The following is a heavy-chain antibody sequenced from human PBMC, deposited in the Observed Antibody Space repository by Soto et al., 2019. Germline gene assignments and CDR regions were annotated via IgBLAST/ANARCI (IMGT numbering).Heavy chain of an antibody. V-gene: IGHV3-72*01. CDR1: GFTLSDHY. CDR2: TKNKANRYTT. CDR3: ARWVSGSPDN. D-gene: IGHD1-26*01. Sequence: EVQLVESGGGLVQPGGSLRLSCAASGFTLSDHYMDWVRQAPGKGLEWVGRTKNKANRYTTEYAASVNGRFTISRDDSKNSLYLQMNSLTPEDTAVYYCARWVSGSPDNWGQGTLVTVSS. J-gene: IGHJ4*02.